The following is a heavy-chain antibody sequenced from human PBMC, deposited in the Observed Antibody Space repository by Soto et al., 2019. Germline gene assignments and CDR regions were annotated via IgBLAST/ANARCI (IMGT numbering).Heavy chain of an antibody. CDR1: SYSVTSYV. D-gene: IGHD3-9*01. CDR2: ISAYNGNT. V-gene: IGHV1-18*01. CDR3: ARVNYGIWTGYPRNDLDV. Sequence: SSYSVTSYVSIFARPATGQGLEWMGWISAYNGNTNYAQKLQGRVTMTTDTSTSTAYMELRSLRSDDTAVYYCARVNYGIWTGYPRNDLDVWGKGISLTVSS. J-gene: IGHJ6*04.